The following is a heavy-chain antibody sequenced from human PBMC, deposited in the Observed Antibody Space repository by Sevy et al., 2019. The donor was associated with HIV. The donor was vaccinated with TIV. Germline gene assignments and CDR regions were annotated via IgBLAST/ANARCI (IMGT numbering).Heavy chain of an antibody. J-gene: IGHJ5*02. CDR3: AHLLNDFWSGYYRGPHNWFDP. Sequence: SGPTLVNPTQTLTLTCTFSGFSLSTSGVGVGWIRQPPGKALEWLAFIYWNDDKRYSPSLKSRLTITKDTSKNQVVLTTTNMDPVDTATYYCAHLLNDFWSGYYRGPHNWFDPWGQGTLVTVSS. D-gene: IGHD3-3*01. CDR2: IYWNDDK. V-gene: IGHV2-5*01. CDR1: GFSLSTSGVG.